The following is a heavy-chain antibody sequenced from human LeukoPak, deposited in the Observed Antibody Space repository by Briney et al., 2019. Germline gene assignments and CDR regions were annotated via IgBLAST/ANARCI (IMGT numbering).Heavy chain of an antibody. J-gene: IGHJ6*03. D-gene: IGHD3-10*01. CDR2: IRYDGSNK. Sequence: GGSLRPSCAASGFTFSSYGMHWVRQAPGKGLEWVAFIRYDGSNKYYADSVKGRFTISRDNSKNTLYLQMNSLRAEDTAVYYCAKAVTTMVRGVIIHYYYYMDVWGKGTTVTISS. V-gene: IGHV3-30*02. CDR3: AKAVTTMVRGVIIHYYYYMDV. CDR1: GFTFSSYG.